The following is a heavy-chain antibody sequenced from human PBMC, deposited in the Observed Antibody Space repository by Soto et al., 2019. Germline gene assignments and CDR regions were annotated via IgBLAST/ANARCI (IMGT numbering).Heavy chain of an antibody. J-gene: IGHJ4*02. V-gene: IGHV1-46*01. CDR3: ARTTMTFYYFDF. D-gene: IGHD4-17*01. CDR1: GYTVTSCY. CDR2: IEPSGGSR. Sequence: ASVKVSCKASGYTVTSCYMRWVRQAPGQGLEWMGVIEPSGGSRSYTQKFQGRVTMTRDTSTSTVYMELSSLRSEDTAVYYCARTTMTFYYFDFWGQGTLVTVSS.